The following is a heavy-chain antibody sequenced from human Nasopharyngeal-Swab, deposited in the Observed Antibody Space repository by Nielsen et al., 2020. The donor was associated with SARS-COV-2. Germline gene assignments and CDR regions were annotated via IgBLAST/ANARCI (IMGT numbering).Heavy chain of an antibody. J-gene: IGHJ4*02. Sequence: GGSLRLSCAASGFTFSSYGMHWVRQAPGKGLEWVAVIWYDGSNKYYAYSVKGRFTISRDNSKNTLYLQMNSLRAEDTAVYYCARAKGGYSGYGYIDYWGQGTLVTVSS. V-gene: IGHV3-33*01. D-gene: IGHD5-12*01. CDR1: GFTFSSYG. CDR2: IWYDGSNK. CDR3: ARAKGGYSGYGYIDY.